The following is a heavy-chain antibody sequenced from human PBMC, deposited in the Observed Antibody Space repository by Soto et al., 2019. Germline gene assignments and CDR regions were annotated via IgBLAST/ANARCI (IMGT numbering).Heavy chain of an antibody. Sequence: SVKVSCKASGGTFSSYDISWVRQAPGQGLEWMGGIIPIFGTANYAQKFQGRVTITADKSTSTAYMELSSLRAEDTAVYYCARDWPNWTDYYYYGMDVWGQGTTVTVSS. CDR1: GGTFSSYD. CDR3: ARDWPNWTDYYYYGMDV. V-gene: IGHV1-69*06. J-gene: IGHJ6*02. CDR2: IIPIFGTA. D-gene: IGHD1-20*01.